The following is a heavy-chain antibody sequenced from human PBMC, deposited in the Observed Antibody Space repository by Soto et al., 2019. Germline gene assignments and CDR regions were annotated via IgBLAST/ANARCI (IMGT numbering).Heavy chain of an antibody. J-gene: IGHJ4*02. CDR1: GDSISSGDYY. D-gene: IGHD7-27*01. Sequence: SETLSLTCTVSGDSISSGDYYWSWIRQPPGKGLEWIGYIYYSGSTYYNPSLKSRVTISVDTSKNQFSLQLSSVSAADTAVYYCARGPSGDKVDYWGQGTLVTVSS. V-gene: IGHV4-30-4*01. CDR3: ARGPSGDKVDY. CDR2: IYYSGST.